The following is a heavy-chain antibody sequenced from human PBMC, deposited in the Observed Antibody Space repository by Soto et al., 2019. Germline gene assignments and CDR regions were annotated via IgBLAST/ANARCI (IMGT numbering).Heavy chain of an antibody. CDR3: TYQTEQWLTTGDY. V-gene: IGHV3-49*05. CDR1: GFTFGDYA. Sequence: KPGGSLRLSCTASGFTFGDYAMSWFRQAPGKGLEWVGFIRSKAYGGTTEYAASVKGRFTISRDDSISIAYLQMNSLKTEDTAVYYCTYQTEQWLTTGDYWGQGTLVTVSS. D-gene: IGHD6-19*01. J-gene: IGHJ4*02. CDR2: IRSKAYGGTT.